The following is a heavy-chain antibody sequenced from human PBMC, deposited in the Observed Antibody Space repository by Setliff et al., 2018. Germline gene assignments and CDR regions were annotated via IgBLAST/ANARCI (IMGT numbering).Heavy chain of an antibody. CDR3: ARSGSSVQEDAFDI. J-gene: IGHJ3*02. D-gene: IGHD3-10*01. V-gene: IGHV1-69*08. CDR2: IIPILGTA. Sequence: GASVKVSCKASRGTFSSYTINWVRQAPGQGLEWMARIIPILGTANYAQQFQGRVTITADKSTSTAYMELSSLRSEDTAVYYCARSGSSVQEDAFDIWGQGTRVTVS. CDR1: RGTFSSYT.